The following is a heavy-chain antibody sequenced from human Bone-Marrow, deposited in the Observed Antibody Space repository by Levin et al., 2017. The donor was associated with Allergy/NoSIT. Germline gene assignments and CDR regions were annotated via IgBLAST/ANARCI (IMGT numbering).Heavy chain of an antibody. CDR3: AKDQDLGIHYYFYAMDV. Sequence: PGGSLRLSCAASGFHFSSYAMHWVRQAPGKGLEWVAVMSYDGGNEYYADSVKGRFTISRDKSKSTLYLQMNSLRAEDTAVYYCAKDQDLGIHYYFYAMDVWGQGTTVTVSS. CDR1: GFHFSSYA. CDR2: MSYDGGNE. V-gene: IGHV3-30*18. J-gene: IGHJ6*02. D-gene: IGHD3-16*01.